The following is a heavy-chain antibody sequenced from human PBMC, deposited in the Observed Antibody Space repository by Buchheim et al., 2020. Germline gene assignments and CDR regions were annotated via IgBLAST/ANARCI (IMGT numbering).Heavy chain of an antibody. CDR1: GGSISSGDYY. Sequence: QVQLQESGPGLVKPSQTLSLTCTVSGGSISSGDYYWSWIRQPPGKGLEWIGYIYYSGSTYYNPSLKSRVTISVDTSTNQFSLKLSSVTAADTAVYYCARDAGYYGSGSYYNGDYYYGMDVWGQGTT. J-gene: IGHJ6*02. CDR3: ARDAGYYGSGSYYNGDYYYGMDV. D-gene: IGHD3-10*01. V-gene: IGHV4-30-4*01. CDR2: IYYSGST.